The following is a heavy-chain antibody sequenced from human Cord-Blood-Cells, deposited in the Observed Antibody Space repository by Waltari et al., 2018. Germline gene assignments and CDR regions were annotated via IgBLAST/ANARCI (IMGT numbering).Heavy chain of an antibody. CDR2: ISYDGSNK. Sequence: QVQLVESGGGVVQPGRSLRLSCAAHGFTFSRYAMPWVCQAPVKGLEWVAVISYDGSNKYYADSVKGRFTISRDNSKNTLYLQMNSLRAEDTAVYYCAREGRAADAFDIWGQGTMVTVSS. J-gene: IGHJ3*02. D-gene: IGHD6-13*01. CDR1: GFTFSRYA. CDR3: AREGRAADAFDI. V-gene: IGHV3-30*04.